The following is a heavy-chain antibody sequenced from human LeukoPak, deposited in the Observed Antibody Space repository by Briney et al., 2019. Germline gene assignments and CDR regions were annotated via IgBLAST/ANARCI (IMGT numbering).Heavy chain of an antibody. V-gene: IGHV4-4*07. J-gene: IGHJ4*02. CDR1: GGSISSYY. D-gene: IGHD6-19*01. CDR2: IYTSGST. Sequence: SETLSLTCTVSGGSISSYYWSWIRQPAGKGRECIGRIYTSGSTNYNPSLKSRVTMSVDTSKNQFSLKLSSVTAADTAVYYCARARRYSSGWYQRGYYFDYWGQGTLVTVSS. CDR3: ARARRYSSGWYQRGYYFDY.